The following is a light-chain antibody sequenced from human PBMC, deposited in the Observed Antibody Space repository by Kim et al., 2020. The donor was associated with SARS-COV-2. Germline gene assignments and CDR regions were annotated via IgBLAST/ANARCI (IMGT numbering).Light chain of an antibody. J-gene: IGKJ4*01. CDR3: QQYNNWPLLT. CDR1: QSVSSD. V-gene: IGKV3-15*01. CDR2: GAS. Sequence: GERATLACRASQSVSSDLAWYQQKPGQAPTLLIYGASTRAPGIPGRISGSGSGTEFTLTISSLQSEDFAVYYCQQYNNWPLLTFGGGTKVDIK.